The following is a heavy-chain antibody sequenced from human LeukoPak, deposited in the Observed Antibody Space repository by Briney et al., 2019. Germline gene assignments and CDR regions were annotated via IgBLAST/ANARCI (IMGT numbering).Heavy chain of an antibody. CDR1: GFTFGSYW. CDR2: INTDGRSST. Sequence: PGGSLRLSCAASGFTFGSYWMHWVRQAPGKGLVWVSRINTDGRSSTAYADSVKGRFTISRDNSKNALYLQMNSLRAEDTAVYYCARGGDPYCSDNNCHLGRFDYWGPGTLVTVSS. J-gene: IGHJ4*02. D-gene: IGHD2-15*01. V-gene: IGHV3-74*01. CDR3: ARGGDPYCSDNNCHLGRFDY.